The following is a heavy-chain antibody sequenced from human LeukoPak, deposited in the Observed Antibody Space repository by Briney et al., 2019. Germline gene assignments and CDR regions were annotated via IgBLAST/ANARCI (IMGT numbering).Heavy chain of an antibody. CDR3: AKYQRQWLPKGGFDY. CDR2: ISYDGNNK. CDR1: GFTFSSYG. V-gene: IGHV3-30*18. Sequence: GRSLRLSCAASGFTFSSYGMHWVRQAPGKGLEWVAVISYDGNNKYYADSVKGRFTISRDNSKDTLYLQMDNLRAEDTAVYYCAKYQRQWLPKGGFDYWGQGTLVTVSS. J-gene: IGHJ4*02. D-gene: IGHD6-19*01.